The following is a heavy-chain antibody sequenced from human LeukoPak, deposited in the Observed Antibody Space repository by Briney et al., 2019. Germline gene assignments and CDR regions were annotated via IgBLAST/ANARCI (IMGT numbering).Heavy chain of an antibody. CDR3: ARERYCSSTGCYDFDY. V-gene: IGHV1-69*06. CDR2: IIPIFGTA. Sequence: SVKVSCKASGGTFSSYAISWVRQAPGQGLEWMGGIIPIFGTANYAQKFQGRVTITADKSTSTAYMELSSLRSEDTAVYYCARERYCSSTGCYDFDYWGQGTLVTVSS. CDR1: GGTFSSYA. D-gene: IGHD2-2*01. J-gene: IGHJ4*02.